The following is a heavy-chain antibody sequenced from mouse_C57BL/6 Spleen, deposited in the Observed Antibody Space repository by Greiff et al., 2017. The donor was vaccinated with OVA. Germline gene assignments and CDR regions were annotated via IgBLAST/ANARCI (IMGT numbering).Heavy chain of an antibody. CDR1: GYSFTGYY. CDR2: INPSTGGT. CDR3: ASYDGYELYY. J-gene: IGHJ2*01. V-gene: IGHV1-42*01. Sequence: EVKLLESGPELVKPGASVKISCKASGYSFTGYYMNWVKQSPEKSLEWIGEINPSTGGTTYNQKFKAKATLTVDKSSSTAYMQLKSLTSEDSAVYYCASYDGYELYYWGQGTTLTVSS. D-gene: IGHD2-3*01.